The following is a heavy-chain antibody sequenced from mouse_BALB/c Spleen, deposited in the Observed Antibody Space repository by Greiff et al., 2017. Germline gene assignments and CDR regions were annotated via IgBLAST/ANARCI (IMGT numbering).Heavy chain of an antibody. CDR1: GYTFTSYV. V-gene: IGHV1-14*01. CDR2: INPYNDGT. Sequence: VQLQQSGPELVKPGASVKMSCKASGYTFTSYVMHWVKQKPGQGLEWIGYINPYNDGTKYNEKFKGKATLTSDKSSSTAYMELSSLTSEDSAVYYCARFVITTVVASDYWGQGTTLTVSS. D-gene: IGHD1-1*01. CDR3: ARFVITTVVASDY. J-gene: IGHJ2*01.